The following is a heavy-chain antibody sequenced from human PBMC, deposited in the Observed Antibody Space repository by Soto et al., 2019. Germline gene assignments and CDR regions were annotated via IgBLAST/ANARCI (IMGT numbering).Heavy chain of an antibody. CDR2: THYSGST. V-gene: IGHV4-39*01. CDR1: GGSIISSNYY. J-gene: IGHJ6*02. Sequence: QLQLQESGPGLVKPSETLSLTCTVSGGSIISSNYYWGWLRQPPGKGLEWIGNTHYSGSTYYNPSLKSRVTISVDMSKNQFSLKLGSVTAADTAVYYCATRTQLRRHCYGLDVWGQGTTVTVSS. CDR3: ATRTQLRRHCYGLDV. D-gene: IGHD1-1*01.